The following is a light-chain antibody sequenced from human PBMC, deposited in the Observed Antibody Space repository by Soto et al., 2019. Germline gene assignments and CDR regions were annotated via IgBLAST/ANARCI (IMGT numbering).Light chain of an antibody. CDR2: KAS. CDR3: QQYNSYPLT. J-gene: IGKJ5*01. V-gene: IGKV1-5*03. Sequence: DIQMTQSPSTLSASVGDRVTITCRASQSISSLLAWYQQKPGRAPTLLTYKASTLEIAVPSRFSGSGSGTEFALTISSLQPDDFATYYCQQYNSYPLTFGHGTRLEIK. CDR1: QSISSL.